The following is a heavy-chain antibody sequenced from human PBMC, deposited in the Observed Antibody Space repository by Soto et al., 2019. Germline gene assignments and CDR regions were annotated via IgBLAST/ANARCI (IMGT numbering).Heavy chain of an antibody. V-gene: IGHV3-33*01. J-gene: IGHJ2*01. CDR1: GFTFSSYG. D-gene: IGHD4-17*01. CDR3: ARATMTTVPEYFDR. CDR2: LSYDGSKK. Sequence: QVQLVESGGGVVQPGRSLRLSCAAPGFTFSSYGMQWVRQYPRKGPEWVAVLSYDGSKKYYGDSVKGRFSVSRDNSKNTLDLQMNSLRAEDTAVYYGARATMTTVPEYFDRWGRGTMVTVSS.